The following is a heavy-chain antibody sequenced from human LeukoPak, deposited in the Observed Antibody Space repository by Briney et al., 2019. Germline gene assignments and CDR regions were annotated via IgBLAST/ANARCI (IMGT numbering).Heavy chain of an antibody. V-gene: IGHV4-59*01. D-gene: IGHD6-19*01. CDR3: ARETSLAGFASGLGFNY. Sequence: SETLPLTCTVSGASISSWYWSWIRQPPGKGLEWIGYIYGSGNTNYNPSLKSRVTMLIDTSKNQFSLKLTSVTAADTATYYCARETSLAGFASGLGFNYWGQGILVTVSS. CDR1: GASISSWY. J-gene: IGHJ4*02. CDR2: IYGSGNT.